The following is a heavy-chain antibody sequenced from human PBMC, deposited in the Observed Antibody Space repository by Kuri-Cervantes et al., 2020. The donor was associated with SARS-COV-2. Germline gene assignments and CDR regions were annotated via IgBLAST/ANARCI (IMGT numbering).Heavy chain of an antibody. CDR3: ARAGDNWGQGDDAFDI. V-gene: IGHV4-61*01. D-gene: IGHD7-27*01. Sequence: SETLSLTCTVSGDSVSSGNYYWSWIRQPPGKGLEWIGYNYHSGSTNYNPSLKSRVTISVDTSKNQFSLKLSSVTAADTAVYYCARAGDNWGQGDDAFDIWGQGTMVTVSS. CDR1: GDSVSSGNYY. CDR2: NYHSGST. J-gene: IGHJ3*02.